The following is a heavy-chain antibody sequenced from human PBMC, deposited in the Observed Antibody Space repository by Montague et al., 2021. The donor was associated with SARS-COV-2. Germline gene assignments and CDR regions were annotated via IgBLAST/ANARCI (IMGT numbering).Heavy chain of an antibody. D-gene: IGHD3-22*01. J-gene: IGHJ4*02. CDR1: GGSLSSYY. V-gene: IGHV4-59*01. CDR3: ARGLHYYASSGYYFDY. Sequence: SETLSLTCTVSGGSLSSYYWSWIRQPPGKGLEWIGYIYHSGRTNYNLSLKSRVTISVDTSKNQFSLKLSSVTAADTAVYYCARGLHYYASSGYYFDYWGQGTLVTVSS. CDR2: IYHSGRT.